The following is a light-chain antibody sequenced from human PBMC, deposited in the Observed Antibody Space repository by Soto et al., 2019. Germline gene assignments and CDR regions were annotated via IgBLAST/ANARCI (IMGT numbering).Light chain of an antibody. CDR1: QSISSS. V-gene: IGKV1-5*03. CDR3: QQYNSYPIT. CDR2: KAS. Sequence: IQLTQSPSSLSASLGDKVTITCRASQSISSSLNWYQQKPGKAPKLLIYKASTLKSGVPSRFSGSGSGTEFTLTISSLQPDDFATYYCQQYNSYPITFGQGTRLEIK. J-gene: IGKJ5*01.